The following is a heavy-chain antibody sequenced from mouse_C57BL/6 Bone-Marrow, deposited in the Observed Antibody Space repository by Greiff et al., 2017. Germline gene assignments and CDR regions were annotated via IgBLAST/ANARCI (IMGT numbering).Heavy chain of an antibody. CDR1: GYTFTSYD. CDR3: ARLEFDGSSGDWYFDV. J-gene: IGHJ1*03. CDR2: IYPRDGST. D-gene: IGHD1-1*01. Sequence: QVQLKQSGPELVKPGASVKLSCKASGYTFTSYDINWVKQRPGQGLEWIGWIYPRDGSTKYNEKVKGKATLTVDTSSSRAYMELHSLTSEDSGVYFCARLEFDGSSGDWYFDVWGTGTTGTVSS. V-gene: IGHV1-85*01.